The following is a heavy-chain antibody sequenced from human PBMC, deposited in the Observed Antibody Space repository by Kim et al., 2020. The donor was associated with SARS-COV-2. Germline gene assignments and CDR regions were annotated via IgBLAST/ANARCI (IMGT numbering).Heavy chain of an antibody. CDR3: ARAVTVMVSYGYFDL. V-gene: IGHV3-13*01. D-gene: IGHD3-10*01. CDR1: GFTFSSYD. CDR2: IGTAGDT. J-gene: IGHJ2*01. Sequence: GGSLRLSCAASGFTFSSYDMHWVRQATGKGLEWVAAIGTAGDTYYPGAVKGRFTISRENAKNCLYLKVNSLRAGETAVYYCARAVTVMVSYGYFDLWVRG.